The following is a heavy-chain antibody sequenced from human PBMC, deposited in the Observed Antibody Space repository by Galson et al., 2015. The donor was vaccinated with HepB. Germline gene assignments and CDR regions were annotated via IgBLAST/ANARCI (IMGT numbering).Heavy chain of an antibody. Sequence: SLRLSCAASGFTFSSYAMHWVRQAPGKGLEWVSGISWNSGSIGYADSVKGRFTISRDNAKNSLYLQMNSLRAEDTALYYCAKDIRGGSIAAAHNWFDPWGQGTLVTVSS. CDR3: AKDIRGGSIAAAHNWFDP. J-gene: IGHJ5*02. D-gene: IGHD6-13*01. V-gene: IGHV3-9*01. CDR1: GFTFSSYA. CDR2: ISWNSGSI.